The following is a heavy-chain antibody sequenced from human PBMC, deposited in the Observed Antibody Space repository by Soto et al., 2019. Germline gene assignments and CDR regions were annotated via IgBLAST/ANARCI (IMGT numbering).Heavy chain of an antibody. CDR1: GGFISSGDYY. D-gene: IGHD2-2*01. Sequence: QVQLQESGPGLVKPSQTLSLTCTVSGGFISSGDYYWNWIRQLPGKGLEWIGYIEHSGSSFYNPSLKGLVAIALDASKNQFSLKRNSVTAADTAVYYCAREVVPATVDFYYYYIDFWGKGTTVTVSS. V-gene: IGHV4-31*01. CDR2: IEHSGSS. CDR3: AREVVPATVDFYYYYIDF. J-gene: IGHJ6*03.